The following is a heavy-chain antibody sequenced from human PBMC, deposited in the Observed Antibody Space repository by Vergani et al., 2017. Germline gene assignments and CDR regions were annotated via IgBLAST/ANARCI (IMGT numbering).Heavy chain of an antibody. Sequence: EVQLVQSGAEVKKPGESLKISCKGSGYSFTSYWIGWVRQMPGKGLEWMGIIYPGDPDTRYSPSFQGQVTSSADKSISPAYLQWSSLKASDTAMYYCARRHCSSTSCYYYYFDYWGQGTLVTVSS. CDR2: IYPGDPDT. CDR3: ARRHCSSTSCYYYYFDY. CDR1: GYSFTSYW. J-gene: IGHJ4*02. V-gene: IGHV5-51*01. D-gene: IGHD2-2*01.